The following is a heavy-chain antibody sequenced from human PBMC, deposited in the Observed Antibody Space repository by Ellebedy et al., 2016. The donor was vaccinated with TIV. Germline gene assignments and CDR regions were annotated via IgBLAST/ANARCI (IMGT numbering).Heavy chain of an antibody. CDR2: IYTDETT. CDR1: EFTVSYNY. Sequence: GESLKISCAASEFTVSYNYMNWVRQAPGKGPEWVSGIYTDETTYYADSERGRFTIFRDNSKNTLYLQLKSLRTEDTAVYYCARASFFDVDLSGWYFDLWGRGTLVTVSS. V-gene: IGHV3-66*01. D-gene: IGHD3-16*02. J-gene: IGHJ2*01. CDR3: ARASFFDVDLSGWYFDL.